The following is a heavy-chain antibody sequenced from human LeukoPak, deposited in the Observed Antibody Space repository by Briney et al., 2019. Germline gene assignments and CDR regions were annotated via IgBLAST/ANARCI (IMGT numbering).Heavy chain of an antibody. CDR3: ARLDWNYVDY. V-gene: IGHV4-34*01. D-gene: IGHD3/OR15-3a*01. Sequence: SETLSLTCAVYGGSFSGYYWTWIRQPPGKGLEWIGEINHSGSTNYNPSLKSRVTISVDTSKKQFSLKLSSVTAADTAVYYCARLDWNYVDYWGQGTLVTVSS. CDR2: INHSGST. CDR1: GGSFSGYY. J-gene: IGHJ4*02.